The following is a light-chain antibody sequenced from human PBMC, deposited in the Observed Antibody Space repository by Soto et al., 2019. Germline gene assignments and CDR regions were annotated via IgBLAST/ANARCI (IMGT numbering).Light chain of an antibody. J-gene: IGKJ5*01. CDR3: QQYNNWPPII. Sequence: EIAMTQSPATLSVTPGERATLSCRASQSVSSNLAWYQQKPGQAPRLLIYGASTRATGIPARFSGSGSGTEFTLTISSLQSEDFAVYCCQQYNNWPPIIFGQGTRLEIK. V-gene: IGKV3-15*01. CDR1: QSVSSN. CDR2: GAS.